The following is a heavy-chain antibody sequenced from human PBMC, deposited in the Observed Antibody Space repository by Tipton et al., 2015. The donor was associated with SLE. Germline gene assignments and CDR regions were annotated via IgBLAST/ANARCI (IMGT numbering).Heavy chain of an antibody. J-gene: IGHJ4*02. D-gene: IGHD1-1*01. V-gene: IGHV4-34*01. CDR3: ARSPWGVGKGGGIDY. Sequence: TLSLTCAVYGGSFSGYYWSWIRQPPGKGLEWIGEINHSGSTNYNPSLKSRVTISVDTSKNQFSLKLSSVTAADTAVYYCARSPWGVGKGGGIDYWGQGTLVTVSS. CDR1: GGSFSGYY. CDR2: INHSGST.